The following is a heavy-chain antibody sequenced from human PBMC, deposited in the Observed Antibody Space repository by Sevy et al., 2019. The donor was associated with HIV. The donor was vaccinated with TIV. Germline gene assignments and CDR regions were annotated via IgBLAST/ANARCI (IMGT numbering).Heavy chain of an antibody. V-gene: IGHV3-23*01. CDR1: GFTFGTYA. CDR3: SNAAYASKVVVTNGFDY. Sequence: GGSLRLSCAASGFTFGTYAMSWVRQAPGKGLEWVSTISGSGGRTYYADSVKGRFTISRDNSKNTLYLQMNSLRGVDTAVYYCSNAAYASKVVVTNGFDYWGQGTLVTVSS. J-gene: IGHJ4*02. CDR2: ISGSGGRT. D-gene: IGHD3-22*01.